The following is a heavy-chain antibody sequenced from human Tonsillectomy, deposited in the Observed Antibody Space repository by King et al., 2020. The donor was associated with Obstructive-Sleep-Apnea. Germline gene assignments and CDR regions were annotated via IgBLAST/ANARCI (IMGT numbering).Heavy chain of an antibody. Sequence: VQLVESGGGLVKPGGSLRLSCAASGFTFSSYSMNWVRPAPGKGLEWVSSISSSSSYIYYADSVKGRFTISRDNAKNSLYLQMNSLRAEDTAVYYCARVGPTDAFDIWGQGTMVTVSS. CDR1: GFTFSSYS. V-gene: IGHV3-21*01. CDR3: ARVGPTDAFDI. J-gene: IGHJ3*02. CDR2: ISSSSSYI. D-gene: IGHD1-26*01.